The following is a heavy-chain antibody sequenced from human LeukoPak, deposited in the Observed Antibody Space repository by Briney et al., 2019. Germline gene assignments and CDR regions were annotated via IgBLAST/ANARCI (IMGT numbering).Heavy chain of an antibody. CDR2: IYYSGST. D-gene: IGHD3-10*01. J-gene: IGHJ4*02. Sequence: SETLSLTCTVSGGSISSYYWSWIRQPPGKGLEWIGYIYYSGSTNYNPSLKSRVTISVDTSKNQFSLKLSSVTAADTAVYYCAREFSMVPNGYFDFWGQGTLVTVSS. CDR3: AREFSMVPNGYFDF. V-gene: IGHV4-59*01. CDR1: GGSISSYY.